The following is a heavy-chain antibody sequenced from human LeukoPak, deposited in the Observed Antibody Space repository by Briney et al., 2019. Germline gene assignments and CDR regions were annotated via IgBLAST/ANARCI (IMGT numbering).Heavy chain of an antibody. CDR2: FYLGATT. V-gene: IGHV4-30-2*01. D-gene: IGHD3-10*01. CDR3: ARAKGYYGSGIPYFDY. J-gene: IGHJ4*02. Sequence: PSQTLSLTCSVSGGSITTGDYSWNWIRQPPGQGLEWIGYFYLGATTYYNPSLKSRVTISVDRSKNQFSLRLDSVTAADTAVYYCARAKGYYGSGIPYFDYWGQGTLVTVSA. CDR1: GGSITTGDYS.